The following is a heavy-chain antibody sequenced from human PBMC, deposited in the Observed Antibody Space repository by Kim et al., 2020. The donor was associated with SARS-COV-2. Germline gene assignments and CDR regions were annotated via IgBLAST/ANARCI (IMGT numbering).Heavy chain of an antibody. CDR2: ISGSGGST. D-gene: IGHD3-22*01. V-gene: IGHV3-23*01. CDR3: AKEARRGIVVVIIDAFDI. Sequence: GGSLRLSCAASGFTFSSYAMSWVRQAPGKGLEWVSAISGSGGSTYYADSVKGRFTISRDNSKNTLYLQMNSLRAEDTAVYYCAKEARRGIVVVIIDAFDIWGQGTMVTVSS. J-gene: IGHJ3*02. CDR1: GFTFSSYA.